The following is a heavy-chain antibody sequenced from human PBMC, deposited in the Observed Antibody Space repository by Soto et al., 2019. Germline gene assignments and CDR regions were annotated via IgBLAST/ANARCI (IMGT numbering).Heavy chain of an antibody. CDR2: ISGSGDT. V-gene: IGHV3-23*01. CDR1: GLTFSSYG. Sequence: EVQLLESGGGLVQPGGSLRLSCAASGLTFSSYGMTWVRQAPGKGLEWVSAISGSGDTYNVDSLKGRFNISRDNSKSTLFLQMNSLRAEDTAVYYCATYGGDSGGFEYFKYWGQGTLVTVSS. J-gene: IGHJ1*01. D-gene: IGHD2-21*02. CDR3: ATYGGDSGGFEYFKY.